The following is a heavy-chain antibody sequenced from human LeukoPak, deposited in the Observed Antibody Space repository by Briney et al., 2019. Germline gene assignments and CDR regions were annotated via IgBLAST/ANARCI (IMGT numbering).Heavy chain of an antibody. Sequence: PGGSLRLSCAASGFTFSSYWMSWVRQAPGKGLEWVANIKQDESEKYYVDSVKSRFTISRDNAKNSLYLQMNSLRAEDTAVYYCARDKIEGPTKLDYWGQGILVTVSS. V-gene: IGHV3-7*01. CDR2: IKQDESEK. CDR1: GFTFSSYW. CDR3: ARDKIEGPTKLDY. J-gene: IGHJ4*02. D-gene: IGHD1-1*01.